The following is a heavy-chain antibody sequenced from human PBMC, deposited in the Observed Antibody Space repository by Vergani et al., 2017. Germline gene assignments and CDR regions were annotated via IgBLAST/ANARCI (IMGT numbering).Heavy chain of an antibody. J-gene: IGHJ4*02. CDR2: IDHFGST. V-gene: IGHV4-4*02. CDR1: GGSISSSNW. Sequence: QLQESGPGLVKPSATLSLTCAVSGGSISSSNWWSLVRQAPGKGLEWIGIIDHFGSTNYNPSLKRRVTISVDKSRNPFSLKLTSVTAADTSVYYCARVRLHMRHNDYVAVARSDYWGQGTLVTVSS. D-gene: IGHD3-16*01. CDR3: ARVRLHMRHNDYVAVARSDY.